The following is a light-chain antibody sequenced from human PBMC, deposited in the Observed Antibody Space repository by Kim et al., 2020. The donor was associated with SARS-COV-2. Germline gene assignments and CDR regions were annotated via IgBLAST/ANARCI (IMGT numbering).Light chain of an antibody. J-gene: IGLJ2*01. CDR1: SSNIGSNY. CDR2: RNN. CDR3: AAWDDSLSGQVV. V-gene: IGLV1-47*01. Sequence: ELTQPPSASGTPGQRVTISCSGSSSNIGSNYVYWYQQLPGTAPKLLIYRNNQRPSGVPDRFSGSKSGTSASLAISGLRSKDEADYYCAAWDDSLSGQVVFGGGTQLTVL.